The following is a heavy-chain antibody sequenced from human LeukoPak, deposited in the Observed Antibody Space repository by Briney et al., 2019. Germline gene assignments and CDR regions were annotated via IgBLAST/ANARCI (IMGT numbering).Heavy chain of an antibody. J-gene: IGHJ4*02. CDR1: GFTFSDYY. CDR3: ARESGNDWREYYFDY. D-gene: IGHD2-21*01. CDR2: ISSSGSTI. V-gene: IGHV3-11*04. Sequence: GGPLRLSCAASGFTFSDYYMSWIRQAPGKGLEWVSYISSSGSTIYYADSVKGRFTISRDNAKNSLYLQMNSLRAEDTAVYYCARESGNDWREYYFDYWGQGTLVTVSS.